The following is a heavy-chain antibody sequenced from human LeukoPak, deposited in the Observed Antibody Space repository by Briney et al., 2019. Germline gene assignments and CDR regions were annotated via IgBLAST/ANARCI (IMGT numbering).Heavy chain of an antibody. V-gene: IGHV3-30*18. CDR3: AKDWSAYDLFFPPGDY. D-gene: IGHD5-12*01. J-gene: IGHJ4*02. Sequence: RPGGSLRLSCVASGFTFSNYWMSWVRQAPGKGLEWVAVISFDGSNKYYADSVRGRFTISRDNSKNTLYLQMNSLRAEDTAVYYCAKDWSAYDLFFPPGDYWGQGILVTVSS. CDR2: ISFDGSNK. CDR1: GFTFSNYW.